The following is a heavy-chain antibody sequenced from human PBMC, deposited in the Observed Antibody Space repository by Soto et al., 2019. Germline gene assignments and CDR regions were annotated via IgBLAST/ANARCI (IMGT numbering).Heavy chain of an antibody. D-gene: IGHD3-22*01. CDR2: IDLRDSHT. CDR3: ARGDYYDSSGYYSDY. J-gene: IGHJ4*02. Sequence: GEPLKISCKGSGYSFTSYWISWVRQMPGKGLELMGRIDLRDSHTNYSPSFQGRVTISADKSISTAYLQWSSLKASDTAMYFCARGDYYDSSGYYSDYWGQGTLVTVSS. V-gene: IGHV5-10-1*01. CDR1: GYSFTSYW.